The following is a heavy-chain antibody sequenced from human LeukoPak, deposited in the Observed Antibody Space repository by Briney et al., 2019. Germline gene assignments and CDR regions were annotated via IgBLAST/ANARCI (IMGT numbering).Heavy chain of an antibody. Sequence: EGSLRLSCAASGFPFSDDWMSWVRQAPGKGLEWVGRIKKKGDGGTTDYAASVKGRFTISRDDSKNSLYLQMNSLKTEDTAVYYCASLYGSGKRWVDPWGQGTLVTVSS. CDR1: GFPFSDDW. D-gene: IGHD3-10*01. CDR3: ASLYGSGKRWVDP. J-gene: IGHJ5*02. CDR2: IKKKGDGGTT. V-gene: IGHV3-15*01.